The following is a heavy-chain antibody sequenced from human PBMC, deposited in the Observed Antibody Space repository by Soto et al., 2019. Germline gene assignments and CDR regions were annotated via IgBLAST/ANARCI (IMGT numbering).Heavy chain of an antibody. CDR3: ASQTGGRILPFDY. J-gene: IGHJ4*02. D-gene: IGHD2-15*01. CDR2: IYHSGST. CDR1: GGSISSGGYS. Sequence: SETLSLTCAVSGGSISSGGYSWSWIRQPPGKGLEWIGYIYHSGSTYYNPSLKSRVTISVDRSKNQFSLKLSSVTAADTAVYYCASQTGGRILPFDYWGQGTLVTVSS. V-gene: IGHV4-30-2*01.